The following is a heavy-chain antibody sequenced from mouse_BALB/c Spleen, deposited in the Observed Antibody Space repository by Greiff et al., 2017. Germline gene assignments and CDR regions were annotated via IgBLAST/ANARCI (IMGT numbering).Heavy chain of an antibody. D-gene: IGHD1-1*01. CDR2: ISSGGST. CDR1: GFTFSSYA. Sequence: EVKLVESGGGLVKPGGSLKLSCAASGFTFSSYAMSWVRQTPEKRLEWVASISSGGSTYYPDSVKGRFTISRDNARNILYLQMSSLRSEDTAMYYCARGGVLRGRFAYWGQGTLVTVSA. CDR3: ARGGVLRGRFAY. V-gene: IGHV5-6-5*01. J-gene: IGHJ3*01.